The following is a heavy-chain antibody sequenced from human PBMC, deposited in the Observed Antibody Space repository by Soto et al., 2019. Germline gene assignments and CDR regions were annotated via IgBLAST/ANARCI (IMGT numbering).Heavy chain of an antibody. CDR2: ISAYNGNT. V-gene: IGHV1-18*01. D-gene: IGHD1-26*01. Sequence: RASVKVSCKASGYTFTSYGISWVRQAPGQGLEWMGWISAYNGNTNYAQKLQGRVTMTTDTSTSTAYMELRSLRSDDTAVYYCARIPHASGSYWDYYFYYGMDVWGQGTTVTVSS. J-gene: IGHJ6*02. CDR3: ARIPHASGSYWDYYFYYGMDV. CDR1: GYTFTSYG.